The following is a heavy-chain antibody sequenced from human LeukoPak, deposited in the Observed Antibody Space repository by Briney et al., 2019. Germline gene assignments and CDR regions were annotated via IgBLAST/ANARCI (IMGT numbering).Heavy chain of an antibody. D-gene: IGHD2-2*01. CDR2: ISGSGGST. CDR1: GFTFSSYA. Sequence: GGSLRLSCAASGFTFSSYAMSWVRQAPGKGLEWVSAISGSGGSTYYADPVKGRFTISRDNSKNPLYLQMNSLRAEDTAVYYCAKIIVVVPAAAYRDDYWGQGTLVTVSS. J-gene: IGHJ4*02. V-gene: IGHV3-23*01. CDR3: AKIIVVVPAAAYRDDY.